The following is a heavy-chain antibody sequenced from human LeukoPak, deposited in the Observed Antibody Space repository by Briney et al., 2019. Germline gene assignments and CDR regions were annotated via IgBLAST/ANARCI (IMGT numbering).Heavy chain of an antibody. V-gene: IGHV3-21*01. J-gene: IGHJ4*02. D-gene: IGHD6-19*01. Sequence: RGSLRLSCSYSGFISKTFDMNRFRQAPGKGLEWVSSITSTSSYTYYADSVKGRFTISRDNVENSLFLQMNSLRAEDTAVYYCARNAGPKIAVAGSDYFGKRTLVTVSS. CDR3: ARNAGPKIAVAGSDY. CDR2: ITSTSSYT. CDR1: GFISKTFD.